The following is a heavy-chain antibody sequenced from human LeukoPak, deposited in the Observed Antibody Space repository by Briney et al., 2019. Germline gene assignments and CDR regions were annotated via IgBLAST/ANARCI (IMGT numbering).Heavy chain of an antibody. CDR1: GGSFSGYY. CDR2: INHSGST. CDR3: ARGGSYSRGYYYYYMDV. Sequence: SETLSLTCAVYGGSFSGYYWSWIRQPPGKGLEWIGEINHSGSTNYNPSLRSRVTISVDTSKNQFSLTLSSVTAADTAVYYCARGGSYSRGYYYYYMDVWGKGTTVTVSS. D-gene: IGHD6-13*01. J-gene: IGHJ6*03. V-gene: IGHV4-34*01.